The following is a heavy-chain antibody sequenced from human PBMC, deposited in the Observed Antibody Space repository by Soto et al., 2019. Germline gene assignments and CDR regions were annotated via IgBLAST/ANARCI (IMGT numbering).Heavy chain of an antibody. V-gene: IGHV1-46*01. D-gene: IGHD1-26*01. CDR3: AREENSGRDGFDY. CDR2: INPRGGFT. CDR1: GYTFTTYY. J-gene: IGHJ4*02. Sequence: QVHLVQSGAEVKKPGASVKVSCKASGYTFTTYYIHWVRQAPGQGLEWMGVINPRGGFTNYAQKFQGRVTMTRDTSTGTVYMELSSLRSEDTAVFYCAREENSGRDGFDYWGQGTLVTVS.